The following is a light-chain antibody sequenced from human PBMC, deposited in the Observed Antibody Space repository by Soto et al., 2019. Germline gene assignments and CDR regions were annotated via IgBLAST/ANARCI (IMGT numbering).Light chain of an antibody. J-gene: IGKJ5*01. CDR3: QQYTNWTYIT. CDR2: GAS. V-gene: IGKV3-15*01. CDR1: QSVSSN. Sequence: EIVMTQSPVTLSLSPGERATLSCWASQSVSSNLAWYQQKPGQAPRLLIYGASTRATGIPVRFSGSGSGTEFTLTISSLQSEDVAVYYCQQYTNWTYITFGQGTRLEIK.